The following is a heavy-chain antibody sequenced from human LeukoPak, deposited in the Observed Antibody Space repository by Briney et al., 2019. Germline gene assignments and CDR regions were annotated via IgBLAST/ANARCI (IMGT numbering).Heavy chain of an antibody. CDR2: ISYDGSNK. CDR3: ARTEWLRSGYYFDY. D-gene: IGHD5-12*01. V-gene: IGHV3-30*04. J-gene: IGHJ4*02. CDR1: GFTFSSYA. Sequence: GGSLRLSCAASGFTFSSYAMHWVRQAPGKGLEWVAVISYDGSNKYYADSVKGRFTISRDNSKNTLYLQMNSLRAEDTAVYYCARTEWLRSGYYFDYWGQGTLVTVSS.